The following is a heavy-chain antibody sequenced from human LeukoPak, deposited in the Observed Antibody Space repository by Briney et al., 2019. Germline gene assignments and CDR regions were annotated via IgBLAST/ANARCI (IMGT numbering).Heavy chain of an antibody. J-gene: IGHJ3*02. CDR1: GFTFSSYG. V-gene: IGHV3-30*18. CDR3: AKAHSSGWYRIPDAFDI. D-gene: IGHD6-19*01. Sequence: GGSLRLSCAASGFTFSSYGMHWVRQAPGKGLEWVAVISYDGSNKYYADSVKGRFTISRDNSKNTLYLQMNSLRAEDTAVYYCAKAHSSGWYRIPDAFDIWGQGTMVTVSS. CDR2: ISYDGSNK.